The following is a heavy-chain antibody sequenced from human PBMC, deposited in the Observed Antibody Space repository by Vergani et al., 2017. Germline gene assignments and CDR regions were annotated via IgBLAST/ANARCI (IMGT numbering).Heavy chain of an antibody. CDR2: ISSSGSTI. Sequence: EVQLLESGGGLVQPGGSLRLSCAASGFTFSSYAMSWVRQAPGKGLEWVSYISSSGSTIYYADSVKGRFTISRDNAKNSLYLQMNSLRAEDTAVYYCARSGLAGAFDIWGQGTMVTVSS. J-gene: IGHJ3*02. D-gene: IGHD6-19*01. CDR1: GFTFSSYA. V-gene: IGHV3-48*03. CDR3: ARSGLAGAFDI.